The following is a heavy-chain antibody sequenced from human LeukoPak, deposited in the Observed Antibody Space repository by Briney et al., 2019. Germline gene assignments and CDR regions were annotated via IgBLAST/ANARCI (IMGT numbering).Heavy chain of an antibody. J-gene: IGHJ3*02. D-gene: IGHD2-15*01. Sequence: PSETLSLTCAVYGGSFSGYYWSWIRQPPGKGLEWIGEINHSGSTNYNPSLKSRVTISVDTSKNQFSLKLSSVTAADTAVYYCARVVVVAAMGAFGIWGQGTMVTVSS. CDR3: ARVVVVAAMGAFGI. V-gene: IGHV4-34*01. CDR2: INHSGST. CDR1: GGSFSGYY.